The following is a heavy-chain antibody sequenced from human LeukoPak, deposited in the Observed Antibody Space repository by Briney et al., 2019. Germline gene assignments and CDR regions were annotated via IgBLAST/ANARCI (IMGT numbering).Heavy chain of an antibody. CDR1: GFTFSSYE. CDR3: ARDSSSWYTVGYYGMDV. V-gene: IGHV3-48*03. Sequence: GALRLSCAASGFTFSSYEMNWVRQAPGKGLEWVSYISSSGSTIYYANSVKGRFTISRDNAKNSLYLQMNSLRAEDTAVYYCARDSSSWYTVGYYGMDVWGQGTTVTVSS. D-gene: IGHD6-13*01. J-gene: IGHJ6*02. CDR2: ISSSGSTI.